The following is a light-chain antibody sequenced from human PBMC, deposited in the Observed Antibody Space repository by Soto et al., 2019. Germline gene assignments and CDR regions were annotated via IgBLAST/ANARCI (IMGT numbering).Light chain of an antibody. Sequence: EIVLTQYPATLSLSPGERATLSCRASQSVSSNLAWYQQKPGQAPRLLIYGASTRATGIPARFSGSGSGTEFTLTISSLQSEDFAVYYCQQYTNWPRRTFGQGTKVDIK. CDR3: QQYTNWPRRT. J-gene: IGKJ1*01. CDR2: GAS. V-gene: IGKV3-15*01. CDR1: QSVSSN.